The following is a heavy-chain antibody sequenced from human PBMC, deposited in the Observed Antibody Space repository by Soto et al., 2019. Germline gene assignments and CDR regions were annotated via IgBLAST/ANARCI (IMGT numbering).Heavy chain of an antibody. J-gene: IGHJ1*01. Sequence: GGSLRLSCAASGFTFSGSAMHWVRQASGKGLEWVGRIRSKANSYATAYAASVKGRFTISRDDSKNTAYLQMNSLKTEDTAVYYCTRPLSSSWRPYFQHWGQGTLVTVSS. CDR3: TRPLSSSWRPYFQH. D-gene: IGHD6-13*01. CDR2: IRSKANSYAT. V-gene: IGHV3-73*01. CDR1: GFTFSGSA.